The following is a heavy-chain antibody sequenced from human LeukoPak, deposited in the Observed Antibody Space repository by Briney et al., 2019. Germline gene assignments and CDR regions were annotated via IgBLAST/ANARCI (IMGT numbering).Heavy chain of an antibody. J-gene: IGHJ5*02. CDR1: GYSISSGYY. Sequence: SETLSLTCTVSGYSISSGYYWGWIRQPPGKGLEWIGSIYHSGSTYYNPSLKSRVTISVDTSKNQFSLKLSSVTAADTAVYYCARDLVVVVAANQNRFDPWGQGTLVTVSS. CDR3: ARDLVVVVAANQNRFDP. D-gene: IGHD2-15*01. CDR2: IYHSGST. V-gene: IGHV4-38-2*02.